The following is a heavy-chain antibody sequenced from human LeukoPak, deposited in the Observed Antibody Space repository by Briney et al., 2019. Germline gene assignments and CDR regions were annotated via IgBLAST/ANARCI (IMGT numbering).Heavy chain of an antibody. Sequence: ASVKVSCKASGYTFTGYYMHWVRQAPGQGLEWMGWINPNGGGTNYAQKFQGRVTVTRDTSISTAYMELSRLRSDDTAVYYCLRIQLWPNDAFDMWGQGTMVTVSS. D-gene: IGHD5-18*01. CDR3: LRIQLWPNDAFDM. CDR1: GYTFTGYY. J-gene: IGHJ3*02. CDR2: INPNGGGT. V-gene: IGHV1-2*02.